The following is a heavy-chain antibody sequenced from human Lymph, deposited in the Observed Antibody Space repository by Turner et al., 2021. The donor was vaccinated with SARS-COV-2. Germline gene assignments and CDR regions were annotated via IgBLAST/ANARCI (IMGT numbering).Heavy chain of an antibody. CDR2: IADDGLNK. D-gene: IGHD6-6*01. V-gene: IGHV3-30-3*01. CDR1: GFTFSSYA. Sequence: HVQLVESGGGVVQPGRSLRLSCAASGFTFSSYAMYWVRQAPGKGLGWVAVIADDGLNKYYADSVKGRLTISRDNSKNTLYLKMNSLRAEDTAVYYCARDFEQLVQFDYYGMDVWGQGTTVTVSS. CDR3: ARDFEQLVQFDYYGMDV. J-gene: IGHJ6*02.